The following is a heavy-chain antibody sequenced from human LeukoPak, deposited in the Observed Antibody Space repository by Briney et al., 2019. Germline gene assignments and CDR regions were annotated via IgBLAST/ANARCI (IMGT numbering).Heavy chain of an antibody. J-gene: IGHJ3*01. CDR1: IFAFHNYA. CDR2: ISVDGGDI. Sequence: GGSLRLSCAASIFAFHNYAMTWIRQAPERGLEWVSSISVDGGDIKYTDSAKGRFTISRDNSKGTLYLQMDSLRVEDTAVYYCGKDPNGNFIGAFDFWGQGTMVTVSS. D-gene: IGHD4-23*01. V-gene: IGHV3-23*01. CDR3: GKDPNGNFIGAFDF.